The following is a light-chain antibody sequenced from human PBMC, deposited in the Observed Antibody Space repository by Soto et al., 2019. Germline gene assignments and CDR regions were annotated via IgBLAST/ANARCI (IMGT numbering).Light chain of an antibody. V-gene: IGKV3-20*01. CDR3: QQYGSSPGT. J-gene: IGKJ1*01. CDR2: GAS. Sequence: EIVLTQSPGTLSLSPGERATLSCRASQSVSSSYLAWYQQKPGQAPRLLIYGASSKGTGIPDNFSGSGSGTVFTLTISRLEPEDFAVYYCQQYGSSPGTFGQGTKVEIK. CDR1: QSVSSSY.